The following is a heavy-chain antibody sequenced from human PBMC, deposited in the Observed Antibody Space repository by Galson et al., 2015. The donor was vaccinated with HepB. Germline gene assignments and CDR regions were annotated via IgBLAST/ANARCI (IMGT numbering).Heavy chain of an antibody. D-gene: IGHD4-17*01. CDR1: GFTFSSYA. Sequence: SLRLSCAASGFTFSSYAMHWVRQAPGKGLEWVAVISYDGSNKYYADSVKGRFTISRDNSKNTLYLQMNSLRAEDTAVYYCASPTTVTENYYFDYWGQGTLVTVSS. CDR2: ISYDGSNK. CDR3: ASPTTVTENYYFDY. J-gene: IGHJ4*02. V-gene: IGHV3-30-3*01.